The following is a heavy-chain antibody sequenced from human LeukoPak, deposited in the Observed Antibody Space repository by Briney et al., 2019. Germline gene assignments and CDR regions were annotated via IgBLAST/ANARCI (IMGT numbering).Heavy chain of an antibody. D-gene: IGHD6-13*01. CDR3: ARQSSRLDY. CDR2: IYSGGNT. J-gene: IGHJ4*02. Sequence: GGSLRPSCAASGFTVSSHYMSWVRQAPGTGLECASVIYSGGNTYYADPVKARFTISRDNSQNTWYFKMTILGAENTAVINFARQSSRLDYWGQGTLVAVSS. V-gene: IGHV3-66*04. CDR1: GFTVSSHY.